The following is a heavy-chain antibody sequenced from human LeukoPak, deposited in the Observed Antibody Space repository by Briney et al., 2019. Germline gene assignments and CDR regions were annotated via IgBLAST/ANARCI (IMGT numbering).Heavy chain of an antibody. Sequence: GGSLRLSCAASGFTFRNHGMHWIRQVPGKGLEWVAVIWYDGSNQNYADSVKGRFTISRDNSKNTLYLQMNSLRAEDTAVYYCAKISGYDFPTSYWGQGTLVTVSS. D-gene: IGHD5-12*01. CDR3: AKISGYDFPTSY. J-gene: IGHJ4*02. CDR1: GFTFRNHG. CDR2: IWYDGSNQ. V-gene: IGHV3-33*06.